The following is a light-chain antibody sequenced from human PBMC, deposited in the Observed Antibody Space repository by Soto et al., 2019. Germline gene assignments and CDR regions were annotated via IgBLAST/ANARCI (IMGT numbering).Light chain of an antibody. CDR1: QSISRY. V-gene: IGKV1-39*01. Sequence: DIQMTQSPSSLSASVGDRVSITCRASQSISRYLNWYQQKPGKAPNLLIYATSSLQSGVPSRFSGSGSGTDFTLTISSLQPDDFATYYCQQYNSYFGQGTKVDIK. CDR3: QQYNSY. J-gene: IGKJ1*01. CDR2: ATS.